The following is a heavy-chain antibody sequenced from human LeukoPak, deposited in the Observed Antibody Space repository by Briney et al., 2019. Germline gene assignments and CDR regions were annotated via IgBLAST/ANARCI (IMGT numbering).Heavy chain of an antibody. CDR1: GFTFSSYR. D-gene: IGHD6-19*01. J-gene: IGHJ4*02. Sequence: GGSLRLSCAASGFTFSSYRTNWVRQAPGKGLEWVSYISSASSYIYYADSVKGRFTISRDNAKKSLFLQMNSLRAEDTAVYYCARFQPYSSGWYIDYWGQGTLVTVSS. V-gene: IGHV3-21*01. CDR2: ISSASSYI. CDR3: ARFQPYSSGWYIDY.